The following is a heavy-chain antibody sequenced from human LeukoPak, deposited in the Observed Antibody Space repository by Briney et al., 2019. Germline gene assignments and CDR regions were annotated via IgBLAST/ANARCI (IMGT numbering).Heavy chain of an antibody. CDR1: GFTFSSYG. V-gene: IGHV3-30*02. Sequence: GGSLRLSCAASGFTFSSYGMHWVRQAPGKGLEWVAFIRYDGSNKYYADSVKGRFTISRDNSKNTLYLQMNSLRAEDTAVYYCAKRGPRNIVVVPAAIEGFFDYWGQGTLVTVSS. CDR2: IRYDGSNK. D-gene: IGHD2-2*01. CDR3: AKRGPRNIVVVPAAIEGFFDY. J-gene: IGHJ4*02.